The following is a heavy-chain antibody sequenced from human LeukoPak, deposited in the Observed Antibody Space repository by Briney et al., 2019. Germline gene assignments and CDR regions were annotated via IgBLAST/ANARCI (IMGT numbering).Heavy chain of an antibody. CDR2: IYYSGST. V-gene: IGHV4-59*12. CDR3: ARDATFDWLSPRDYYYGMDV. Sequence: SETLSLTRTVSGGSISSYYWSWIRQPPGKGLEWIGYIYYSGSTNYNPSLKSRVTISVDTSKNQFSLKLSSVTAADTAVYYCARDATFDWLSPRDYYYGMDVWGQGTTVTVSS. J-gene: IGHJ6*02. CDR1: GGSISSYY. D-gene: IGHD3-9*01.